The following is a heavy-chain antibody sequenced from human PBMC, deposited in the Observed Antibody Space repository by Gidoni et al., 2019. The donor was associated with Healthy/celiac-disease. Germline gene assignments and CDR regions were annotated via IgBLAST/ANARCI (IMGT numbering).Heavy chain of an antibody. J-gene: IGHJ4*02. CDR3: ARSLREMATINYFDY. CDR1: GYSFTSYW. CDR2: IYPGDSDT. Sequence: EVQLVQSGAEVKKPGESLQISCTGSGYSFTSYWMGWVRQMPGKGLEWMGIIYPGDSDTRYSPSFQGQVTISADKSISTAYLQWSSLKASDTAMYYCARSLREMATINYFDYWGQGTLVTVSS. V-gene: IGHV5-51*01. D-gene: IGHD5-12*01.